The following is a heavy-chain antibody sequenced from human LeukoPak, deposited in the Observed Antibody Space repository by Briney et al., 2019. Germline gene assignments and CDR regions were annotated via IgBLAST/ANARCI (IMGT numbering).Heavy chain of an antibody. V-gene: IGHV4-4*02. J-gene: IGHJ4*02. CDR2: VNLQGST. CDR3: AREGGPYRPLDY. Sequence: SETLSLTCDVSGGSITQTNYWTWVRHPPGKGLEWIGEVNLQGSTNYNPSLMGRVAISVDTSENHVSLQLTSVTAADTAVYYCAREGGPYRPLDYSGQGTLVTVS. D-gene: IGHD3-16*01. CDR1: GGSITQTNY.